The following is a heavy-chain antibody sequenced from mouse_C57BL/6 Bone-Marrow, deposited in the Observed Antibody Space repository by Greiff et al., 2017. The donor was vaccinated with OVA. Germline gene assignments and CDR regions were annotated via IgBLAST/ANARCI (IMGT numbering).Heavy chain of an antibody. CDR1: GFNIKDDY. CDR3: TTDGDYWYFDV. CDR2: IDPENGDT. Sequence: VQLKQSGAELVRPGASVKLSCTASGFNIKDDYMHWVKQRPEQGLEWIGWIDPENGDTEYASKFQGKATITADTSSNTAYLQLSSLTSEDTAVYYCTTDGDYWYFDVWGTGTTLTVSS. J-gene: IGHJ1*03. D-gene: IGHD2-13*01. V-gene: IGHV14-4*01.